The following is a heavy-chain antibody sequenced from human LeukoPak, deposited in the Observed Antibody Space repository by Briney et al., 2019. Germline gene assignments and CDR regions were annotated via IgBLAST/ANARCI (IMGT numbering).Heavy chain of an antibody. CDR1: GYTFTSYG. V-gene: IGHV1-18*01. Sequence: ASVKVSCKASGYTFTSYGTSWVRQAPGQGLEWMGWISAYNGNTNYAQKLQGRVTMTTDTSTSTAYMELRSLRSDDTAVYYCARDRKDYDYVWGSYRYTEDFDYWGQGTLVTVSS. D-gene: IGHD3-16*02. CDR2: ISAYNGNT. J-gene: IGHJ4*02. CDR3: ARDRKDYDYVWGSYRYTEDFDY.